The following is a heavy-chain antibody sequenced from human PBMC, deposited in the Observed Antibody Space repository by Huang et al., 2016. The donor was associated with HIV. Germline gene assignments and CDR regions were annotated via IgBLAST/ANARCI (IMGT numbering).Heavy chain of an antibody. J-gene: IGHJ4*02. CDR3: ATGFDVFFDF. CDR1: EYTLTELS. Sequence: QVQLVQSRAEVKKPGASVKVSCKVSEYTLTELSIQWLRQPPGKGLEWRGGFYPAIGETIYAQKFQGRGTLTEDTSTETAFMELSGLRPEDTAVYYCATGFDVFFDFWGQGTLVTVSS. V-gene: IGHV1-24*01. CDR2: FYPAIGET. D-gene: IGHD3-9*01.